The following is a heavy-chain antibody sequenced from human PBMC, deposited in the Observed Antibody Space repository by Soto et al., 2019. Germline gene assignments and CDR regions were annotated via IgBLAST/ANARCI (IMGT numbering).Heavy chain of an antibody. V-gene: IGHV1-58*01. CDR1: RLSFATTA. D-gene: IGHD3-3*01. CDR2: ILVGSENT. J-gene: IGHJ6*02. Sequence: SVEVCCEASRLSFATTAVQWLRQSSGKRLEWIGRILVGSENTLYAPKFQGRVTLTKDMSTNTAYMEVTSLGSEDTAVYYCAAATHLYDFWSGYPHSYYAMAVWVQGTTVPVSS. CDR3: AAATHLYDFWSGYPHSYYAMAV.